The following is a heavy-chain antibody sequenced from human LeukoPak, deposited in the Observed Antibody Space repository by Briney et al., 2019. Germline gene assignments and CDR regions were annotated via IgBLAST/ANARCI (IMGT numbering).Heavy chain of an antibody. CDR1: GFTFSSYW. J-gene: IGHJ4*02. D-gene: IGHD3-22*01. V-gene: IGHV3-7*01. Sequence: GGSLRLSCAASGFTFSSYWMSWVRQAPGKGLEWVANIKQDGSEEYYVDSVKGRFTISRDNAKNSLYLQMNSLRAEDMAVYYCARNRVVITGGSDYWGQGTLVTVSS. CDR3: ARNRVVITGGSDY. CDR2: IKQDGSEE.